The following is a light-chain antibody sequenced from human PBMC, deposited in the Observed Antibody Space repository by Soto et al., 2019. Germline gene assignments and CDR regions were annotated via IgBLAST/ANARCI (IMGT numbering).Light chain of an antibody. V-gene: IGKV3-20*01. CDR2: GAS. J-gene: IGKJ1*01. CDR3: QQYASSLT. Sequence: EIVLTQSPGSLSLSLGERATLSCRASQSVDSAFFAWYQQKPGQPPRLLMYGASRRATGIPDRFSGSGSGTDFTHTISRLEPEDFAVYYCQQYASSLTFGQGTKVEI. CDR1: QSVDSAF.